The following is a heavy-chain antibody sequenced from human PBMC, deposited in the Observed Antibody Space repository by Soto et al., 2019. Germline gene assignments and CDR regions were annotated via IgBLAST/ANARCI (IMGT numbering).Heavy chain of an antibody. Sequence: IRQPPGKALEWLALIDWDDDKYYSTSLKTRLTISKDTSKNQVVLTMTNMDPVDTATYYCARIIAGIAAAGTGKTYNWFDPWGQGTLVTVSS. V-gene: IGHV2-70*01. CDR3: ARIIAGIAAAGTGKTYNWFDP. D-gene: IGHD6-13*01. CDR2: IDWDDDK. J-gene: IGHJ5*02.